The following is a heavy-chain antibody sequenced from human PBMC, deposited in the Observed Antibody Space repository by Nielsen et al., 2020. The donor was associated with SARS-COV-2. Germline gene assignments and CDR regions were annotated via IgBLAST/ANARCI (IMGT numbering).Heavy chain of an antibody. Sequence: GESLNISCAASGFRFSYYTMHLVHQAPGRGLEWVGAVSYDGKNQHYADSVKGRFTISKDNSKNTLYLQMDSLRPDDTAVYYCAKRTAADTFQYFFYYGMDVWGQGTTVAVSS. V-gene: IGHV3-30*01. D-gene: IGHD6-25*01. J-gene: IGHJ6*02. CDR2: VSYDGKNQ. CDR3: AKRTAADTFQYFFYYGMDV. CDR1: GFRFSYYT.